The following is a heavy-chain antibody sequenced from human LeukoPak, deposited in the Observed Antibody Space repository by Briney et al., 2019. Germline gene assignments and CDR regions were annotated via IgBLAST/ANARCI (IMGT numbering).Heavy chain of an antibody. Sequence: GGSLRLSCAASGFTFSSYWMHWVRQVPRKGLVWVSRINSYGSDTSYADSVKGRFTTSRDNAKNTLYLQMDSLRGEDTAVYYCARDPSLFAGFFDSWGQGTLVTVSS. CDR1: GFTFSSYW. J-gene: IGHJ4*02. CDR2: INSYGSDT. V-gene: IGHV3-74*01. CDR3: ARDPSLFAGFFDS. D-gene: IGHD3-10*02.